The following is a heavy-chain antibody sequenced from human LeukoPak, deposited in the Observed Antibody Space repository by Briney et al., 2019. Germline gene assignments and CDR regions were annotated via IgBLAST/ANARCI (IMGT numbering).Heavy chain of an antibody. V-gene: IGHV3-66*01. CDR2: IYSGGST. J-gene: IGHJ4*02. Sequence: RGSLRLSCAASGFTFSSYAMSWVRQAPGKGLEWVSVIYSGGSTYSADSVKGRFTISRDNSKNTLFLQMNSLRAEDTAVYYCAREGPGRPIDYWGQGTLVTVSS. CDR1: GFTFSSYA. CDR3: AREGPGRPIDY. D-gene: IGHD1-26*01.